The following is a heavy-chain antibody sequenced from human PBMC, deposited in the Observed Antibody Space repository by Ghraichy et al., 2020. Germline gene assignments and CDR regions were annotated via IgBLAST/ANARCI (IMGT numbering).Heavy chain of an antibody. D-gene: IGHD3-10*01. V-gene: IGHV1-69*10. CDR2: IIPILGIA. Sequence: SVKVSCKASGGTFSSYAISWVRQAPGQGLEWMGGIIPILGIANYAQKFQGRVTITADKSTSTAYMELSSLRSEDTAVYYCARVVTMVRGVIITHGFDPWGQGTLVTVSS. CDR1: GGTFSSYA. CDR3: ARVVTMVRGVIITHGFDP. J-gene: IGHJ5*02.